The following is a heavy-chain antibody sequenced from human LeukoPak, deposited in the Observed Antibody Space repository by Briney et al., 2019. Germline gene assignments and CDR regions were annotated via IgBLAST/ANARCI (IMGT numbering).Heavy chain of an antibody. CDR1: GYTFTGYY. J-gene: IGHJ4*02. Sequence: GASVKVSCKASGYTFTGYYMHWVRQAPGQGLEWMGWINPNSGGTNYAQKFQGRVTMTRDTSISTAYMELSRLRSDDTAVYYCARSRRPEITMIVKGLGYWGQGTLVTVSS. CDR3: ARSRRPEITMIVKGLGY. V-gene: IGHV1-2*02. CDR2: INPNSGGT. D-gene: IGHD3-22*01.